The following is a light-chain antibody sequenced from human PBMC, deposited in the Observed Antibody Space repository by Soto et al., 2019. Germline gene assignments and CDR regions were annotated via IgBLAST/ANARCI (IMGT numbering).Light chain of an antibody. CDR2: EGS. CDR3: CSYAGTSTFVV. J-gene: IGLJ2*01. Sequence: QSVLTQPASVSGSPGQSITISCTGSSGDVGNYNIVSWYQQHPGKAPKVMIYEGSKRPSGVSNRFSGSKSGSTASLTISGLQVEDEADYYCCSYAGTSTFVVFGGGTQLTVL. V-gene: IGLV2-23*01. CDR1: SGDVGNYNI.